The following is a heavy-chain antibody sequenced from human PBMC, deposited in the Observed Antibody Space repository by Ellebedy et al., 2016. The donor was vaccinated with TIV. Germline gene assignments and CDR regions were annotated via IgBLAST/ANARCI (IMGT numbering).Heavy chain of an antibody. V-gene: IGHV1-69*13. CDR1: GYTFTSYG. Sequence: SVKVSXKASGYTFTSYGISWVQQAPGQGLEWMGGIIPIFGTANYAQKFQGRVTITADESTSTAYMELSSLRSEDTAVYYCAREGDSGSYDDWGQGTLVTVSS. D-gene: IGHD1-26*01. J-gene: IGHJ4*02. CDR2: IIPIFGTA. CDR3: AREGDSGSYDD.